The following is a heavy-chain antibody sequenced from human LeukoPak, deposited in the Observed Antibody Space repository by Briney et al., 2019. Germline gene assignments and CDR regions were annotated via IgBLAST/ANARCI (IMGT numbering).Heavy chain of an antibody. CDR1: GYTFTSYA. J-gene: IGHJ4*02. V-gene: IGHV1-3*01. D-gene: IGHD3-22*01. Sequence: ASVTVPCKASGYTFTSYAMHWVRQAPGQRLEWMGWINAGNGNTKYSQKFQGRVTITRDTSASTAYMELSSLRSGDTAVYYCAREHYYDSSGYYPVDYWGQGTLVTVSS. CDR3: AREHYYDSSGYYPVDY. CDR2: INAGNGNT.